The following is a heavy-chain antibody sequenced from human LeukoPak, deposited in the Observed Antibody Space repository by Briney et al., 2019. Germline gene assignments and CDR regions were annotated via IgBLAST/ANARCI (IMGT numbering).Heavy chain of an antibody. CDR2: ISGSGGST. CDR3: ARGGYNYVPYYFDY. CDR1: GFTFSSSA. D-gene: IGHD5-24*01. V-gene: IGHV3-23*01. J-gene: IGHJ4*02. Sequence: GGSLRLSYAASGFTFSSSAVSWVRQAPGKGLEWVSAISGSGGSTYYADSVNGRFTISRDNSKNTLYLQMNSLRAEDTAVYYCARGGYNYVPYYFDYWGQGTLVTVSS.